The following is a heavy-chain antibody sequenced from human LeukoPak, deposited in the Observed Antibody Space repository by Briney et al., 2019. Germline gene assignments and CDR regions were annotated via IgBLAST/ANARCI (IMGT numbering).Heavy chain of an antibody. CDR3: ARAGDYGSGSCAFDM. CDR1: GFSFSSYE. V-gene: IGHV3-48*03. CDR2: ISVSGTTI. J-gene: IGHJ3*02. Sequence: PGGSLRLSCAASGFSFSSYEMNWVRRAPGKGLEWVSYISVSGTTIYYADSVKGRFTISRDNAKNTLYLQMNSLRAEDTAVYYCARAGDYGSGSCAFDMWGQGTMVTVSS. D-gene: IGHD3-10*01.